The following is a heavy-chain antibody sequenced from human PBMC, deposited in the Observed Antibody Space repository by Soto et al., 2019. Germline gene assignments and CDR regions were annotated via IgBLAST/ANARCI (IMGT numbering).Heavy chain of an antibody. CDR1: GDSFSSGDYK. CDR2: TYYSGYT. J-gene: IGHJ4*02. D-gene: IGHD4-17*01. Sequence: QVQLQESGPGLVKPSQTLSLTCTVSGDSFSSGDYKWSWIRQPPGKGLEWIGYTYYSGYTYNNPSLKSRLTMSVDTSKNQCSLKLNSVTAADTAVYYCARSGDYVAFDYLCQGTLVTVS. CDR3: ARSGDYVAFDY. V-gene: IGHV4-30-4*01.